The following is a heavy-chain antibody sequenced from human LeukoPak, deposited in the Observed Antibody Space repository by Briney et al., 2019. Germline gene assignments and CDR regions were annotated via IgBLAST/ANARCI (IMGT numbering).Heavy chain of an antibody. V-gene: IGHV3-74*01. D-gene: IGHD2-15*01. J-gene: IGHJ3*02. CDR2: INSDGSST. Sequence: PGGSLRLSCAASGHTFSSYWMHWVRQAPGKGLVWVSRINSDGSSTTYADSVKGRFTISRDNAKNTLYLQMNGLRAEDTAVYYCARVDLVVAATYHAFDIWGQGTMVTVSS. CDR3: ARVDLVVAATYHAFDI. CDR1: GHTFSSYW.